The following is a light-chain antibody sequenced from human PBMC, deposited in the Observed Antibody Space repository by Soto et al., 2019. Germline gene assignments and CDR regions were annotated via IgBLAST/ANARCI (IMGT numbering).Light chain of an antibody. Sequence: QSVLTQPPSASGTPGQRVTLSCSGTTSNIGRNPVNWYQQLPGTAPKLLIYSTSQRPSGVPDRFSGSRSGTSASLAISGLQSEDEADYYCAAWDDSLSGHVVFGGGTKLTVL. CDR2: STS. V-gene: IGLV1-44*01. CDR1: TSNIGRNP. J-gene: IGLJ2*01. CDR3: AAWDDSLSGHVV.